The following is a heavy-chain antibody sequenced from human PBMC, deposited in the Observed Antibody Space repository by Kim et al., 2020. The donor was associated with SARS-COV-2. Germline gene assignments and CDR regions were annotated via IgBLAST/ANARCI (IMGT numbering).Heavy chain of an antibody. CDR1: GFTFDDHA. D-gene: IGHD5-12*01. CDR3: ARDARDTVVTIIDS. Sequence: GGSLRLSCATTGFTFDDHAFHWVRQAPGKGLEWVAGLSWNSGNFGYADSVKGRFIMSRDNGKKSVYLEMNSLRPEDTAVYYCARDARDTVVTIIDSWGQGTLVAVSS. J-gene: IGHJ4*02. CDR2: LSWNSGNF. V-gene: IGHV3-9*01.